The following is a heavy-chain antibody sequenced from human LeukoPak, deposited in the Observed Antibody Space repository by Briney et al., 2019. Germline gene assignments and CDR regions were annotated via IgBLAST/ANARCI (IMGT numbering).Heavy chain of an antibody. V-gene: IGHV3-30-3*01. D-gene: IGHD2-15*01. Sequence: GGSLRLSCAASGFTFSSYAMHWVRQAPGKGLEWVAVISYDGSNKYYADSVKGRFTISRDNSKNTLYLLMNSLRAEDTAVYYCARDYCSGGSCYRADWFDPWGQGTLVTVSS. J-gene: IGHJ5*02. CDR3: ARDYCSGGSCYRADWFDP. CDR2: ISYDGSNK. CDR1: GFTFSSYA.